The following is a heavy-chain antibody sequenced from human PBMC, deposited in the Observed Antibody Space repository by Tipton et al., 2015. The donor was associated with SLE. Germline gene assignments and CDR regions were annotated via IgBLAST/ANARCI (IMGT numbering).Heavy chain of an antibody. Sequence: TLSLTCAVYGGSFSGYYWSWIRQPPGKGLEWIGEINHSGSTNYNPSLKSRVTISVDTSKNQFSLKLSSVTAEDTAVYYCAKARYSSGWLVDYWGQGTLVTVSS. CDR3: AKARYSSGWLVDY. CDR1: GGSFSGYY. CDR2: INHSGST. V-gene: IGHV4-34*01. J-gene: IGHJ4*02. D-gene: IGHD6-19*01.